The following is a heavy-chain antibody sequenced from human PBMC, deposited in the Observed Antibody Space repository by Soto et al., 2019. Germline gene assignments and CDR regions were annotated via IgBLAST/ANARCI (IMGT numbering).Heavy chain of an antibody. CDR3: AYGIAARRTFDY. CDR1: GFTFSSYS. Sequence: EVQLVESGGGLVKPGGSLRLSCAASGFTFSSYSMNWVRQAPGKGLEWVSSISSSSSYIYYADSVKGRFTISRDNAKNSLYLQMNSLRAEDTAVYYCAYGIAARRTFDYWGQGTLVTVSS. D-gene: IGHD6-6*01. CDR2: ISSSSSYI. J-gene: IGHJ4*02. V-gene: IGHV3-21*01.